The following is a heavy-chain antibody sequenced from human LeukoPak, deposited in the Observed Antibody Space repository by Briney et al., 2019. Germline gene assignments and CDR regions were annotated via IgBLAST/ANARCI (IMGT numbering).Heavy chain of an antibody. CDR2: IRYDGSNK. CDR1: GLTFSSYG. CDR3: ARGIAI. J-gene: IGHJ3*02. Sequence: GGSLRLSCAASGLTFSSYGIHWVRQAPGKGLEWVAFIRYDGSNKYYADSVKGRFTISRDNAKNTLYLQMNSLRAEDTAVYYCARGIAIWGQGTMVTVSS. D-gene: IGHD2-15*01. V-gene: IGHV3-30*02.